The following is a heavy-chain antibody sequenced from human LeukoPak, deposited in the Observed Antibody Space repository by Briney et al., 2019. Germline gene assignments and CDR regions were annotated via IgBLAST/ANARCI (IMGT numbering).Heavy chain of an antibody. CDR2: INPNSGGT. Sequence: GASVKVSCKASGYTFTGYYMHWVRQAPGQGLEWMGRINPNSGGTNYAQKFQGRVTMTRDTSISTAYMELSRLRSDDTAVYYCARDRAYSSGRNFDYWGQGTLVTVSS. J-gene: IGHJ4*02. D-gene: IGHD6-19*01. CDR1: GYTFTGYY. CDR3: ARDRAYSSGRNFDY. V-gene: IGHV1-2*06.